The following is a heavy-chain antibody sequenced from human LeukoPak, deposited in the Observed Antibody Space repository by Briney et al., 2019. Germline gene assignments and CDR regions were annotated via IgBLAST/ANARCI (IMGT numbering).Heavy chain of an antibody. Sequence: SETLSLTCTVSGGSISSYYWSWIRQPPGKGLEWIGYIYYSGSTNYNPSLKSRVTISVDTSKNQFSLKLSSVTAADTAVYYCARVLGYCSGGSCYWGDYYYYMDVWGKGTTVTISS. CDR1: GGSISSYY. V-gene: IGHV4-59*01. CDR2: IYYSGST. D-gene: IGHD2-15*01. J-gene: IGHJ6*03. CDR3: ARVLGYCSGGSCYWGDYYYYMDV.